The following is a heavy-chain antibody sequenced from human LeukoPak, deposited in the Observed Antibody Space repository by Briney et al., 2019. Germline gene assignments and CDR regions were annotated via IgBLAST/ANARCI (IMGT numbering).Heavy chain of an antibody. CDR2: INPNSGGT. Sequence: ASVKVSCKASGYTFTGYYMHWVRQAPGQGLEWMGWINPNSGGTNYAQKFQGRVTMTRDTSISTAYMELSRLRSDDTAVCYCARDYWQWLGGGYFDYWGQGTLVTVSS. CDR3: ARDYWQWLGGGYFDY. D-gene: IGHD6-19*01. V-gene: IGHV1-2*02. CDR1: GYTFTGYY. J-gene: IGHJ4*02.